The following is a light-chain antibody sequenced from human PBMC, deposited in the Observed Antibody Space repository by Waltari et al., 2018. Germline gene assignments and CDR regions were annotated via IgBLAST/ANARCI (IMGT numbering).Light chain of an antibody. CDR3: QQRSNWPRT. V-gene: IGKV3-11*01. Sequence: EIVLTQSLATLSLSPGERATLSCRASQGVSYFLAWYQQKPGQAPRLLIFDASKRAAGIPARFSGSGSGTDFTLTISSLEPEDFAIYYCQQRSNWPRTFGGGTKVEIK. CDR2: DAS. CDR1: QGVSYF. J-gene: IGKJ4*01.